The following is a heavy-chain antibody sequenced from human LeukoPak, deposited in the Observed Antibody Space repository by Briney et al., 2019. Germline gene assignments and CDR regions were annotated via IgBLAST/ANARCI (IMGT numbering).Heavy chain of an antibody. CDR2: IYTSGTT. CDR3: ARAPAGCGGTCAFDY. D-gene: IGHD2-15*01. CDR1: GASMSKSF. V-gene: IGHV4-4*07. Sequence: PSETLSLTCTVSGASMSKSFWSWIRQPAGKGLEWIGRIYTSGTTNYSPSLKSRVTLSVDTSNNQFSLKLTSVTAADTALYYCARAPAGCGGTCAFDYWGQGTLVTVSS. J-gene: IGHJ4*02.